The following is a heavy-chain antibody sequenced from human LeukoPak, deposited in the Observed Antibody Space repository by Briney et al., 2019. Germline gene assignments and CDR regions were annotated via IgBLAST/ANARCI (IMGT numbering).Heavy chain of an antibody. CDR1: GFTFISYW. CDR2: IKQDGSEK. V-gene: IGHV3-7*01. Sequence: GGSLRLSCAASGFTFISYWMSWVRQAPGKGLDWVANIKQDGSEKYYVDSVKGRFTISRDNAKNSLYLQMNSLRAEDTAVCYCARADSSIAARLSRSSIFNYYYYMDVWGKGTTVTVSS. CDR3: ARADSSIAARLSRSSIFNYYYYMDV. D-gene: IGHD6-6*01. J-gene: IGHJ6*03.